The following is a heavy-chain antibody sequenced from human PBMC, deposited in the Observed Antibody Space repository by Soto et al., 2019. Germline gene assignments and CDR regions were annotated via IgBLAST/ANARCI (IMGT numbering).Heavy chain of an antibody. J-gene: IGHJ2*01. CDR2: IYWDDDK. V-gene: IGHV2-5*02. CDR1: GFSLSTSGVG. Sequence: QITLKESGPTLVKPTQTLTLTCTFSGFSLSTSGVGVGWIRQPPGKALEWLALIYWDDDKRYSPSLKSRLTLTKDTSKNQVVLTMTNMDPVDTATYYCATDRNRAYCGGDCYSTTPYWYFDLWGRGTLVTVSS. D-gene: IGHD2-21*02. CDR3: ATDRNRAYCGGDCYSTTPYWYFDL.